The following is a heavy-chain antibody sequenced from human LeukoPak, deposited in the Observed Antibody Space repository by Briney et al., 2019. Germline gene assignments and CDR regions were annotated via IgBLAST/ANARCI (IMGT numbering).Heavy chain of an antibody. D-gene: IGHD3-22*01. J-gene: IGHJ4*02. CDR2: ISSSGSTI. CDR1: GLTFSNYY. Sequence: PGGSLRLSCAASGLTFSNYYMSWIRQAPGKGLEWVSYISSSGSTIYYADSVKGRFTISRDNAKNSLYLHMNRLRAEDTAVYCCAREWGAYYHFFDYWGQGTLVTVSS. CDR3: AREWGAYYHFFDY. V-gene: IGHV3-11*04.